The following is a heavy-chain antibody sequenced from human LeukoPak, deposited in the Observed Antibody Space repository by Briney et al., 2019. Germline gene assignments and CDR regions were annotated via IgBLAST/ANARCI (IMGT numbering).Heavy chain of an antibody. CDR3: ARAYYDFWSGYYPTPCYYYYMDV. J-gene: IGHJ6*03. CDR2: IYYSGST. CDR1: GGSISSYY. Sequence: SETLSLTCTVCGGSISSYYWSWIRQPPGKGLEWIGYIYYSGSTNYNPSLKSRVTISVDTSKNQFSLKLSSVTAADTAVYYCARAYYDFWSGYYPTPCYYYYMDVWGKGTTVTVSS. V-gene: IGHV4-59*01. D-gene: IGHD3-3*01.